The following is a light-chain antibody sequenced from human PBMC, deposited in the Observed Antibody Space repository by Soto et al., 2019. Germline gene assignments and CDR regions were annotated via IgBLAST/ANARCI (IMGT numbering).Light chain of an antibody. Sequence: QSVLTQPPSASGSPGQSVTISCTGTSSDVGGYKYVSWYQQLPGKAPKLMIYEVSERPSGVPDRFSGSKSGNTASLTVSGLQAEDEADYYCSSYGGSNNLVFGGGTKLTVL. V-gene: IGLV2-8*01. J-gene: IGLJ2*01. CDR1: SSDVGGYKY. CDR2: EVS. CDR3: SSYGGSNNLV.